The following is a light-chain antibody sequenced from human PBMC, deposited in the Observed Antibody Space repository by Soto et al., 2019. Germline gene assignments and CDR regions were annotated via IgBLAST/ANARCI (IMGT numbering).Light chain of an antibody. Sequence: QSALTQPPSVSAAPGQKVTISCSGSSSNIGNNYVSWYQHLPGTAPKLLIYDNNKRPSGIPDRFSGSKSGTLATLGITGLQTGDEADYYCATWDSSLSAGVFGGGTKLTVL. J-gene: IGLJ2*01. CDR1: SSNIGNNY. CDR2: DNN. V-gene: IGLV1-51*01. CDR3: ATWDSSLSAGV.